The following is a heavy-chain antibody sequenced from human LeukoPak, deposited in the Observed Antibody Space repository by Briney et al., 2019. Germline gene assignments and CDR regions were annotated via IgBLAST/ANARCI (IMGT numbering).Heavy chain of an antibody. CDR3: ARSSYSSSSSV. J-gene: IGHJ3*01. CDR2: INSDGSEG. Sequence: GGSLRLSCAASGFSFSNYWMGWVRQAPGKGLEWVASINSDGSEGYYADAVKGRFTISRDNAKNSLYLQINSLRAEDTAVYYCARSSYSSSSSVWGQGTMVTVSS. V-gene: IGHV3-7*03. CDR1: GFSFSNYW. D-gene: IGHD6-6*01.